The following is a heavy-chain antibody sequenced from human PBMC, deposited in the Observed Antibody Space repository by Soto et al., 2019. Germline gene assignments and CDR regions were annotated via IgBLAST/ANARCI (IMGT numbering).Heavy chain of an antibody. CDR2: ISYSGST. CDR1: GGSISSSSYY. V-gene: IGHV4-39*01. J-gene: IGHJ4*02. D-gene: IGHD6-13*01. CDR3: AIQYSSSPDY. Sequence: QLQLQESGPGLVKPSETLSLTCTVSGGSISSSSYYLGWIRQPPGKWLEWIGSISYSGSTYYNPSLKSRVTISVATSKNQFSLKLSSVTAADTAVYYCAIQYSSSPDYWGQGTLVTVSS.